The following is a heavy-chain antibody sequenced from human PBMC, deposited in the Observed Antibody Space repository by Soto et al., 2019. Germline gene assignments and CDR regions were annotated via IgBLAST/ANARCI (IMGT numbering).Heavy chain of an antibody. CDR2: IWYDGSNK. Sequence: QVQLVESGGGVVQPGRSLRLSCAASGFTFSSYGMHWVRQAPGKGLEWVAVIWYDGSNKYYADSVKGRFTISRDNSKNTLYLQMNSLRAEDTAVYYCARGSGSGGDAFDIWGQGTMVTVSS. CDR1: GFTFSSYG. CDR3: ARGSGSGGDAFDI. V-gene: IGHV3-33*01. J-gene: IGHJ3*02. D-gene: IGHD1-26*01.